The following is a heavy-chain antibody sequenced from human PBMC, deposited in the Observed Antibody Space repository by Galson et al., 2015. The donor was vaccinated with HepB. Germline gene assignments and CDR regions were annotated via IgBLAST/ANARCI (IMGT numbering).Heavy chain of an antibody. D-gene: IGHD6-13*01. J-gene: IGHJ4*02. CDR2: ISGNGLDT. CDR3: AKAGIARSFDF. Sequence: SLRLSCAASGFTFGSYAMHWVRQAPGKGLEYVSTISGNGLDTNYVGSVKGRFTISRDNSKNTVYLQMGSLRVDDMAVYYCAKAGIARSFDFWGQGTRVTVFS. V-gene: IGHV3-64*02. CDR1: GFTFGSYA.